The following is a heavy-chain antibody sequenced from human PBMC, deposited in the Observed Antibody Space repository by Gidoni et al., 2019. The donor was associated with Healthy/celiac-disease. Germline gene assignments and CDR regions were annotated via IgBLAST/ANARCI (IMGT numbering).Heavy chain of an antibody. CDR3: ASHEMQGGSYSGFDY. J-gene: IGHJ4*02. CDR1: GGSLRSSNW. Sequence: QVQLQESGPGLVKPSGTLSLTCAVSGGSLRSSNWWSWVRQPPGKGLEWIGEIYHSGSTNYHPSLKSRVTISVDKSKNQFSLKLSSVTAADTAVYYCASHEMQGGSYSGFDYWGQGTLVTVSS. D-gene: IGHD1-26*01. CDR2: IYHSGST. V-gene: IGHV4-4*02.